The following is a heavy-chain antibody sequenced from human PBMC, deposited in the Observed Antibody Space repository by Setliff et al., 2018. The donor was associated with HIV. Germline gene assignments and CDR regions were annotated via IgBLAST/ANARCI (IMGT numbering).Heavy chain of an antibody. CDR1: GFTFSKYW. Sequence: GGSLRPSCEASGFTFSKYWMSWVRQAPGKGLEWVANINQDGREKYYVDSLKGRLTISRDNAKNSLYLQMNSLRVEDTAVYYCARELHWNDGVDQWGQGTLVTVSS. CDR3: ARELHWNDGVDQ. CDR2: INQDGREK. V-gene: IGHV3-7*03. J-gene: IGHJ4*02. D-gene: IGHD1-1*01.